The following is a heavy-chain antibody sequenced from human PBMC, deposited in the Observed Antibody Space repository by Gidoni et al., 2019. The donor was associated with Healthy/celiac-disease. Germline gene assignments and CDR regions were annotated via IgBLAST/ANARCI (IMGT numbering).Heavy chain of an antibody. CDR1: GFSFRSYY. D-gene: IGHD3-16*02. V-gene: IGHV3-48*03. Sequence: EAQLVEAGGGLVPPGGSLRLCCAASGFSFRSYYMNWVRQAPGKGREWVSYISSSGSTIYYADSVKGRFTISRDNAKNSLYLQMNSLRAEDTAVYYCARVAVTFGGVIVHDAFDIWGQGTMVTVSS. CDR3: ARVAVTFGGVIVHDAFDI. J-gene: IGHJ3*02. CDR2: ISSSGSTI.